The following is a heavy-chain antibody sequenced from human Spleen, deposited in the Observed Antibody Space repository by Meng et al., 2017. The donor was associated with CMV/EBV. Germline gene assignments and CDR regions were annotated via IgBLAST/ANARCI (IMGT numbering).Heavy chain of an antibody. CDR2: IYSGGST. J-gene: IGHJ4*02. Sequence: GESLKISCAASGFTVSSNYMSWGRQAPGKGLEWVSVIYSGGSTYYADSVKGRFTISRDNSKNTLYLQMNSLRAEDTAVYYCARYSSGWYKVFDYWGQGTLVTVSS. D-gene: IGHD6-19*01. CDR1: GFTVSSNY. V-gene: IGHV3-53*01. CDR3: ARYSSGWYKVFDY.